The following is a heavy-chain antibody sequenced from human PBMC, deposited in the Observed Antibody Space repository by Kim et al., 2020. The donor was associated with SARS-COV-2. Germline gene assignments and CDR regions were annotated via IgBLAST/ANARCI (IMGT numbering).Heavy chain of an antibody. Sequence: NYDNPSRKSRVTISVDTSKNQFSLKLSSVTAADTAVYYCARDGAGAGMDVWGQGTTVTVSS. D-gene: IGHD4-17*01. V-gene: IGHV4-39*07. CDR2: N. J-gene: IGHJ6*02. CDR3: ARDGAGAGMDV.